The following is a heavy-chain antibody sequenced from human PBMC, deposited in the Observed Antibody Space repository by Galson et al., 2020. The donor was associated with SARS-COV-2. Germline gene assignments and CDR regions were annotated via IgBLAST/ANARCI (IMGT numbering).Heavy chain of an antibody. J-gene: IGHJ4*02. D-gene: IGHD2-21*02. Sequence: GGSLRLSCAASGFTFSSYEMNWVRQAPRKGLEWVSYISSSGSTIYYADSVKGRFTISRDNAKNSLYLQMNSLRAEDTAVYYCASAFGGDIVVVTAFDYWGQGTLVTVSS. CDR2: ISSSGSTI. V-gene: IGHV3-48*03. CDR3: ASAFGGDIVVVTAFDY. CDR1: GFTFSSYE.